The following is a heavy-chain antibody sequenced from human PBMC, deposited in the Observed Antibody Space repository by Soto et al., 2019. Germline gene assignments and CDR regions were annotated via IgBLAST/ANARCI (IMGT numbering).Heavy chain of an antibody. J-gene: IGHJ3*02. CDR2: ISGSGGST. CDR1: VFNSSSLG. D-gene: IGHD3-22*01. CDR3: ASPIDYYDSSAYTDAFDI. V-gene: IGHV3-23*01. Sequence: GGSLRIAWVASVFNSSSLGLRWVRQAPGRGPPWISGISGSGGSTYYADSVKGRFTISRDNSKNTLYLQINRLRAEDTAVYYCASPIDYYDSSAYTDAFDIWGQGTLVTVSS.